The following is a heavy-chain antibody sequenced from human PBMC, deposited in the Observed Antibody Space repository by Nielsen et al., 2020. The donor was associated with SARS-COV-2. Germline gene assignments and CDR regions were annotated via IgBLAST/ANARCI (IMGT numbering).Heavy chain of an antibody. CDR3: ARGRVVATVPAIYYYYYGMDV. V-gene: IGHV4-39*07. J-gene: IGHJ6*02. Sequence: SETLSLTCTVSGDSISSRGNYWAWIRQSPGKGLEWIGSIYYSGSTHYNPSLKSRVTISVDTSKNQFSLKLSSVTAADTAVYYCARGRVVATVPAIYYYYYGMDVWGQGTTVTVSS. CDR1: GDSISSRGNY. D-gene: IGHD5-12*01. CDR2: IYYSGST.